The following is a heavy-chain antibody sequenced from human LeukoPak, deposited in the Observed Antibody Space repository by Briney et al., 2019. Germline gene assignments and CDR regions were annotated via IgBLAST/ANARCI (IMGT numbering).Heavy chain of an antibody. CDR2: IYYSGST. J-gene: IGHJ4*02. CDR1: GGSISSSSYY. V-gene: IGHV4-39*01. CDR3: ARLRYYYDSSGYYYGGFDY. Sequence: SETLSLTCTVSGGSISSSSYYWGWTRQPPGKGLEWIGSIYYSGSTYYNPSLKSRVTISVDTSKNQFSLKLSSVTAADTAVYYCARLRYYYDSSGYYYGGFDYWGQGTLVTVSS. D-gene: IGHD3-22*01.